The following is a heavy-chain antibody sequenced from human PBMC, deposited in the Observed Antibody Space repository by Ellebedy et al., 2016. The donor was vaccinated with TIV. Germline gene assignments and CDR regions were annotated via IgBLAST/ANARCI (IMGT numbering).Heavy chain of an antibody. CDR2: IKQDGSEK. V-gene: IGHV3-7*01. Sequence: GESLKISCVASGFTFNKHYMSWVRQAPGKGLEWVANIKQDGSEKYYVDSVKGRFTIYRDNAKNSLYLQMNSLRAEDTAVYYWARGYASPNYWGQGTLVTVSS. J-gene: IGHJ4*02. D-gene: IGHD2-8*01. CDR3: ARGYASPNY. CDR1: GFTFNKHY.